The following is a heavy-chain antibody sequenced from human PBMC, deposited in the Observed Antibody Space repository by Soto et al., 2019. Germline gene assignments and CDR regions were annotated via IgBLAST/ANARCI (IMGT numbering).Heavy chain of an antibody. CDR1: GGTFSNYV. Sequence: AASVKVSCKASGGTFSNYVVNWVRQAPGQGLEWMGRIIPISGAANYAQKFQGRVTITADKSTSTPYMELSSLRSEDTAVYYCARDMTRTVVPYFDFWGQGTLVTVSS. CDR2: IIPISGAA. J-gene: IGHJ4*02. CDR3: ARDMTRTVVPYFDF. V-gene: IGHV1-69*06. D-gene: IGHD1-7*01.